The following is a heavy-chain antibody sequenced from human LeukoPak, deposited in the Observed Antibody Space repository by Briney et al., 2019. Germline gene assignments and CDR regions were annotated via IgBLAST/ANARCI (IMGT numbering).Heavy chain of an antibody. CDR3: ARDSAYYYDSSGYYKKAFDI. V-gene: IGHV4-34*09. CDR2: INHSGST. Sequence: SETLSLTCAVYGGSFSGYYWSWIRQPPGKGLEWIGEINHSGSTNYNPSLKSRVTISVDTSKNQFSLKLSSVTAADTAVYYCARDSAYYYDSSGYYKKAFDIWGQGTMVTVSS. CDR1: GGSFSGYY. J-gene: IGHJ3*02. D-gene: IGHD3-22*01.